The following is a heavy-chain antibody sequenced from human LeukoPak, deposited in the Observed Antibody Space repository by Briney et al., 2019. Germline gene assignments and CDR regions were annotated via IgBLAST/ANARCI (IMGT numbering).Heavy chain of an antibody. J-gene: IGHJ5*02. CDR3: AGIATGFNWFDP. Sequence: SETLSLTCAVYGGSFSGYYWSWIRQPPGKGLEWIGEINHSGSTSYNPSLKSRATISVDTSKNQFSLKLSSVTAADTAVYYCAGIATGFNWFDPWGQGTLVTVSS. V-gene: IGHV4-34*01. CDR1: GGSFSGYY. D-gene: IGHD6-13*01. CDR2: INHSGST.